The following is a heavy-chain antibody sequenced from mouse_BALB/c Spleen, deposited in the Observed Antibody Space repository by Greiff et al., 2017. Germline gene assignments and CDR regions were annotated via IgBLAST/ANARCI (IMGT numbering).Heavy chain of an antibody. CDR2: ISNGGGST. J-gene: IGHJ3*01. D-gene: IGHD2-3*01. CDR1: GFTFSSYT. V-gene: IGHV5-12-2*01. Sequence: DVKLVESGGGLVQPGGSLKLSCAASGFTFSSYTMSWVRQTPEKRLEWVAYISNGGGSTYYPDTVKGRFTISRDNAKNTLYLQMSSLKSEDTAMYYCARHDGYQFAYWGQGTLVTVSA. CDR3: ARHDGYQFAY.